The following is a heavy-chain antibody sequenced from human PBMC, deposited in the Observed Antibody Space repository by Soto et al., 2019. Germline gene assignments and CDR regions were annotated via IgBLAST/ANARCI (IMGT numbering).Heavy chain of an antibody. D-gene: IGHD6-13*01. J-gene: IGHJ6*02. CDR3: ARLAAAGFTAAHYYYGMDV. CDR2: IYPGDSDT. Sequence: EVQLVQSGAEVKKPGESLKISCKGSGYSFTSYWIGWVRQMPGKGLEWMGIIYPGDSDTRYSPSFQGQVTISADKSISTAYLQWSSLKASDTAMYYCARLAAAGFTAAHYYYGMDVWGQGTTVTVSS. V-gene: IGHV5-51*03. CDR1: GYSFTSYW.